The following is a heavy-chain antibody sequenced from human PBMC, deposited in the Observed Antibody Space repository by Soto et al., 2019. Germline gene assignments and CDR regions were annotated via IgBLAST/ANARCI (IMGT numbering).Heavy chain of an antibody. CDR1: GYTFTSYG. CDR3: ARVRGYCTNGVCSSGMDV. CDR2: ISAYNGNT. V-gene: IGHV1-18*01. J-gene: IGHJ6*02. D-gene: IGHD2-8*01. Sequence: ASVKVSCKASGYTFTSYGISWVRQAPGQGLEWMGWISAYNGNTNYAQKFQGRVTMTRDTSTSTVYMELSSLRSEDTAVYYCARVRGYCTNGVCSSGMDVWGQGTTVTVSS.